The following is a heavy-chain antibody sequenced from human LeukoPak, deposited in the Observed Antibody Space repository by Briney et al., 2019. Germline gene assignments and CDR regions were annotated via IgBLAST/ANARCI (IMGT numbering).Heavy chain of an antibody. V-gene: IGHV4-34*01. Sequence: SETLSLTCAVYGGSFSGYYWSWIRQPPGKGLEWIGEINHSGSTNYNPSLKSRVTISVDTSKNQFSLKLSSVTAADTAVYYCARGRRAAAVRSNYWYFDLWGRGTLVTVSS. CDR1: GGSFSGYY. CDR3: ARGRRAAAVRSNYWYFDL. J-gene: IGHJ2*01. D-gene: IGHD6-13*01. CDR2: INHSGST.